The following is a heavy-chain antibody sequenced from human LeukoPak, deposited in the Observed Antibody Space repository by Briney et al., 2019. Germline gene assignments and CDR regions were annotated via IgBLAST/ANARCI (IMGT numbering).Heavy chain of an antibody. Sequence: GGSLRLSRAASGFTFSSYAMSWVRQAPGKGLEWVSAISGSGGSTYYADSVKGRFTISRDNSKNTLYLQMNSLRAEDTAVYYCAKGVAVAGSSSRPFGYWGQGTLVTVPS. D-gene: IGHD6-19*01. J-gene: IGHJ4*02. CDR3: AKGVAVAGSSSRPFGY. V-gene: IGHV3-23*01. CDR1: GFTFSSYA. CDR2: ISGSGGST.